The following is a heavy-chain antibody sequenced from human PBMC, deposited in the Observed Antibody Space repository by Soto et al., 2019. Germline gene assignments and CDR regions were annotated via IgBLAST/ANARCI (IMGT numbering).Heavy chain of an antibody. J-gene: IGHJ5*02. CDR2: IYYSGST. Sequence: QVQLQESGPGLVKPSQTLSLTCTVSGGSISSGGYYWSWIRQHPGKGLEWIGYIYYSGSTYYNPSLKSRVTISVDTSKNQFSLKLSSVTAADTAVYYCARDRRVNRRSSCSDKNWFDPWGQGTLVTVSS. V-gene: IGHV4-31*03. CDR3: ARDRRVNRRSSCSDKNWFDP. CDR1: GGSISSGGYY. D-gene: IGHD2-15*01.